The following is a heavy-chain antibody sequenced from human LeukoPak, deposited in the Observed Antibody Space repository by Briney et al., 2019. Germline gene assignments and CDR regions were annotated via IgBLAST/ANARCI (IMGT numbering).Heavy chain of an antibody. V-gene: IGHV3-30*02. J-gene: IGHJ4*02. CDR2: IRYDGSNK. D-gene: IGHD5-24*01. CDR3: AKGGDYGYRPYYFDY. Sequence: AGGSLRLSCAASGFTFSSYGMHWVRQAPGKGLEWVAFIRYDGSNKYYADSVKGRFTISRDNSKNTLYLQMNSLRAEDTAVYYCAKGGDYGYRPYYFDYWGQGTLVTVSS. CDR1: GFTFSSYG.